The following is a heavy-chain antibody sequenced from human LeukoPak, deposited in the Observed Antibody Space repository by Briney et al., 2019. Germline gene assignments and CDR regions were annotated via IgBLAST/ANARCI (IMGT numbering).Heavy chain of an antibody. J-gene: IGHJ4*02. CDR2: ISGSGGST. CDR3: AKTPRYCSGTSCYGGYFDD. CDR1: GFSFINAW. Sequence: PGGSLRLSCAASGFSFINAWMSWVRQAPGKGLEWVLGISGSGGSTYYADSVKGRFTISRDNSKNTLYLQMNSLRAEDTAVFYCAKTPRYCSGTSCYGGYFDDWGQGTLVTVPS. V-gene: IGHV3-23*01. D-gene: IGHD2-2*01.